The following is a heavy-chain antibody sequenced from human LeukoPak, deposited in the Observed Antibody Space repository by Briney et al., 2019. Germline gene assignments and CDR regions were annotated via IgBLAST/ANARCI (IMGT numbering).Heavy chain of an antibody. J-gene: IGHJ4*02. Sequence: GGSLRLSCAASGFTFSSYGMHWVRQAPGKGLEWVAVIWYDGSNKYYADSVKGRFTISRDNSKNTLYLQMNSLRAEDTAVYYCARSPRQGYSYGLADSWGQGTLVTVSS. V-gene: IGHV3-33*01. D-gene: IGHD5-18*01. CDR2: IWYDGSNK. CDR3: ARSPRQGYSYGLADS. CDR1: GFTFSSYG.